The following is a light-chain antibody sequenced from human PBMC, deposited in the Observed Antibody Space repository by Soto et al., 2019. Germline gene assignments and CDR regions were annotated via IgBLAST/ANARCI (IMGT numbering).Light chain of an antibody. J-gene: IGKJ1*01. CDR2: KAS. CDR3: QQYKSYRA. CDR1: QSIDTW. Sequence: DIQMSQFPSTLSAAVGERVTMTCRASQSIDTWLAWHQQKPGQAPKLLISKASSSESGVPSRFSGSGSGTEFTLTISSLQPDDSATYYCQQYKSYRAFGQGTKVDIK. V-gene: IGKV1-5*03.